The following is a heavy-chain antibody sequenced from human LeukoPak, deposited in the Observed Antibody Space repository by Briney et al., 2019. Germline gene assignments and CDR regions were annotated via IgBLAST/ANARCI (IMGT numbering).Heavy chain of an antibody. V-gene: IGHV3-30*18. CDR1: GFTFSSYG. CDR3: AKDSKLRSYYYYYGMDV. CDR2: ISYDGSNK. Sequence: GGSLRLSCAASGFTFSSYGMHWVRLAPGKGLEWVAVISYDGSNKYYADSVKGRFTISRDNSKNTLYLQMNSLRAEDTAVYYCAKDSKLRSYYYYYGMDVWGKGTTVTVSS. D-gene: IGHD4-17*01. J-gene: IGHJ6*04.